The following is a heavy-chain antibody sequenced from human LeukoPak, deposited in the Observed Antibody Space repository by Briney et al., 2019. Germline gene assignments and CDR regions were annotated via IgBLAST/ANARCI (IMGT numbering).Heavy chain of an antibody. Sequence: PSETLSLTCAVYGGSFSGYYWSWIRQPPGKGLEWIGEINHSGSTNYNPSLKSRVTISVDTSKNQFSLKLSSVTAADTAVYYCARHPELLWFGEPPYYFDYWGQGTLVTVSS. CDR2: INHSGST. J-gene: IGHJ4*02. CDR3: ARHPELLWFGEPPYYFDY. V-gene: IGHV4-34*01. CDR1: GGSFSGYY. D-gene: IGHD3-10*01.